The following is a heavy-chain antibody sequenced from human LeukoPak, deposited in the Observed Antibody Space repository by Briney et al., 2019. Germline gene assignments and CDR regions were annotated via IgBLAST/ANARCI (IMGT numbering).Heavy chain of an antibody. V-gene: IGHV1-46*01. CDR3: ARSGTMVRGVRNYYDY. CDR1: GYAFTSYY. J-gene: IGHJ4*02. CDR2: INPGGGST. D-gene: IGHD3-10*01. Sequence: ASVKVSCKASGYAFTSYYMHWVRQAPGQGLEWMAIINPGGGSTSYAQKFQGRVTMTRDTSTSTVYMELSSLRSEDTAVCYCARSGTMVRGVRNYYDYWGQGTLVTVSS.